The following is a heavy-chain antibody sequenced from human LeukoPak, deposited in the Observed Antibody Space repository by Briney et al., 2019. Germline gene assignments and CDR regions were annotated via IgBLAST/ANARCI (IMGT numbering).Heavy chain of an antibody. J-gene: IGHJ6*02. CDR3: ARDEEAGGLDV. V-gene: IGHV3-30-3*01. Sequence: PGGSLRLSCAASGFTFLAYSMHWVRQAPSKGLEWVAVMSYDETKKYYADSVKGRFTVSRDNSKNTLYLEMDSLTDDDTAVYYCARDEEAGGLDVWGQGSTVTVSS. CDR1: GFTFLAYS. D-gene: IGHD6-13*01. CDR2: MSYDETKK.